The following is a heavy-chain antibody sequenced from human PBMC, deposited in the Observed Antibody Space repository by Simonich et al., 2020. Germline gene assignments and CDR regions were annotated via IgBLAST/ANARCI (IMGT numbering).Heavy chain of an antibody. CDR1: GGSISSSSYY. Sequence: QLQLQESGPGLVKPSETLSLTCTVSGGSISSSSYYWGWIRQPPGKGLEWIGRFYYSGSTYYNPSLNSRVTISVDTSKNQFSLKLSAVTAADTAVYYCARHAGFAFDIWGQGTMVTVSS. J-gene: IGHJ3*02. CDR2: FYYSGST. V-gene: IGHV4-39*01. D-gene: IGHD6-13*01. CDR3: ARHAGFAFDI.